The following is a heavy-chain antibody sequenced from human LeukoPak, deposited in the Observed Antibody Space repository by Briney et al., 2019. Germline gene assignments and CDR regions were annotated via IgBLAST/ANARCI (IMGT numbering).Heavy chain of an antibody. D-gene: IGHD5-24*01. Sequence: PSETLSLTCTVSGGSISSSSYYWGWIRQAPGKGLEWIGSIYYSGSTYYNPSLKSRVNISVDTSQNQFSLKLSSVTAADTAVYYCARHQFAGWGYGYNLGFDIWGQGTMVTVSS. CDR1: GGSISSSSYY. J-gene: IGHJ3*02. CDR3: ARHQFAGWGYGYNLGFDI. CDR2: IYYSGST. V-gene: IGHV4-39*01.